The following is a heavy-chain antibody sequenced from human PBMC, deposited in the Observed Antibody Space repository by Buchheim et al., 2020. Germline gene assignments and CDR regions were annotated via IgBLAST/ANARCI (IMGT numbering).Heavy chain of an antibody. CDR1: GGSISSGDYY. CDR2: IYYSGST. J-gene: IGHJ6*02. V-gene: IGHV4-30-4*01. D-gene: IGHD3-3*01. Sequence: QVQLQESGPGLVKPSQTLSLTCTVSGGSISSGDYYWSWIRQPPGKGLEWIGYIYYSGSTYYNPSLKSRVTISVDTSKNQFSLKLSSVTAADTAVYYCARSNGEEYYDFWSGYYRLIKYYYYYYGMDVWGQGTT. CDR3: ARSNGEEYYDFWSGYYRLIKYYYYYYGMDV.